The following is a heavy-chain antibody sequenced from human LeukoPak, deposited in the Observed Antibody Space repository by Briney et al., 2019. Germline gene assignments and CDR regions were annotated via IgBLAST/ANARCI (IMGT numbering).Heavy chain of an antibody. D-gene: IGHD6-19*01. V-gene: IGHV3-53*01. CDR2: IYSGGST. CDR3: ASGIAVAAWVAFDY. CDR1: GFTFSNLW. Sequence: GGSLRLSCAASGFTFSNLWMSWVRQAPGKGLEWVSVIYSGGSTYYADSVKGRFTISRDNSKNTLYLQMNSLRAEDTAVYYCASGIAVAAWVAFDYWGQGTLVTVSS. J-gene: IGHJ4*02.